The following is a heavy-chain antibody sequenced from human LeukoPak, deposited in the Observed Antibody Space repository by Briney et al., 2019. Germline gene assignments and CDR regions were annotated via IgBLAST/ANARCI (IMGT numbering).Heavy chain of an antibody. Sequence: GGSLRLSCAASGFTFSSYTMSWVRQAPGKGLEWVSGVSGSGGNIHYADSVKGRFTISRDNAKNSLYLQMSNLRAEDTAVYFCARGGGLDVWGQGATVTVSS. D-gene: IGHD3-16*01. CDR3: ARGGGLDV. J-gene: IGHJ6*02. V-gene: IGHV3-23*01. CDR1: GFTFSSYT. CDR2: VSGSGGNI.